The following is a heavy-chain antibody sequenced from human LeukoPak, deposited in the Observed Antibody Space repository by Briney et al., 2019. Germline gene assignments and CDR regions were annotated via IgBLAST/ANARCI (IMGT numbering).Heavy chain of an antibody. Sequence: SETLSLTCAVYGGSFSGYYWSWIRQPPGKGLEWIGEINHSGSTNYNPSLKSRVTISVDTSKNQFSLKLSSVTAADTAVYYCARGEGYYYGSGSLNWFDPWGQGTLVTVSS. CDR1: GGSFSGYY. CDR3: ARGEGYYYGSGSLNWFDP. CDR2: INHSGST. V-gene: IGHV4-34*01. J-gene: IGHJ5*02. D-gene: IGHD3-10*01.